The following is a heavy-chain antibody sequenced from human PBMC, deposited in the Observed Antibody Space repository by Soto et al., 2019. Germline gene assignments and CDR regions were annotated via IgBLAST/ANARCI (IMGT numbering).Heavy chain of an antibody. Sequence: GGSLRLSGAVSGFTFSNQAMSWVRQAPGKGLEWVSAISTAVGATYYGDSVKGRFTISRDDSNNTLYLQMDSLRAEDTAVYYCAKDRTAAARNFDYWGQGTLVTVSS. CDR3: AKDRTAAARNFDY. J-gene: IGHJ4*02. V-gene: IGHV3-23*01. CDR1: GFTFSNQA. CDR2: ISTAVGAT. D-gene: IGHD6-13*01.